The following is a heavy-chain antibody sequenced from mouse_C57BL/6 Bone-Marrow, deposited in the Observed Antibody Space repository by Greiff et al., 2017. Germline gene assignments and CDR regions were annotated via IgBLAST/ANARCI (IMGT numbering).Heavy chain of an antibody. V-gene: IGHV1-61*01. D-gene: IGHD2-3*01. CDR2: IYPSDSET. J-gene: IGHJ4*01. CDR3: ARHGYYRWYAMDY. Sequence: QVQLQQPGAELVRPGSSVKLSCKASGYTFTSYWMDWVKQRPGQGLEWIGNIYPSDSETHYNQKFKDKATLTGDKSSRTAYMQLSSLTSEDSAVYYCARHGYYRWYAMDYWGQGTSVTVSS. CDR1: GYTFTSYW.